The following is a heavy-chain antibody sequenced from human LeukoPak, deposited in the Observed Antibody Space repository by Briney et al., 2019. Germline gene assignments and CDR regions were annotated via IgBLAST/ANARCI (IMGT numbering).Heavy chain of an antibody. D-gene: IGHD6-6*01. CDR3: AREFIAARAVQFDY. V-gene: IGHV3-21*01. CDR2: ISSSSSYI. CDR1: GFTFSSYS. J-gene: IGHJ4*02. Sequence: GGSLRLSCAVSGFTFSSYSMNWVRQAPGKGLEWVSSISSSSSYIYYADSVKGRFTISRDNAKNSLYLQMNSLRAEDTAVYYCAREFIAARAVQFDYWGQGTLVTVSS.